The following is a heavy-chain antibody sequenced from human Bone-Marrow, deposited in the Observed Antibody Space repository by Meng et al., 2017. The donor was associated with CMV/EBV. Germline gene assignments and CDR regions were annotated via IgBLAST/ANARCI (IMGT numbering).Heavy chain of an antibody. CDR3: ARVGAGLSPPFDY. V-gene: IGHV1-69*02. CDR1: GGTFSSYT. D-gene: IGHD1-26*01. J-gene: IGHJ4*02. Sequence: SVKVSCKASGGTFSSYTISWVRQAPGQGLEWMGRIIPILGIANYAQKFQGRVTITADKSTNTAYMELSSLRSEDTAVYYCARVGAGLSPPFDYWGQGTLVTVSS. CDR2: IIPILGIA.